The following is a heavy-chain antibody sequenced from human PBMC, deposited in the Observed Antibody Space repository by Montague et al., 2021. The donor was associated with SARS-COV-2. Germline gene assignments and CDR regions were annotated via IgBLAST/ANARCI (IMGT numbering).Heavy chain of an antibody. V-gene: IGHV4-39*01. Sequence: SETLSLTCSVSSDSISSRCYCWAWLRQSPGKGLEWIGNICYGGSTYYNPSLRSRVVMSAETSKSQFSLKLYSVTAADTSIYYCARRRDRSTVVSPAVFDLWGQGTMVTVSS. CDR1: SDSISSRCYC. CDR2: ICYGGST. J-gene: IGHJ3*01. D-gene: IGHD4-23*01. CDR3: ARRRDRSTVVSPAVFDL.